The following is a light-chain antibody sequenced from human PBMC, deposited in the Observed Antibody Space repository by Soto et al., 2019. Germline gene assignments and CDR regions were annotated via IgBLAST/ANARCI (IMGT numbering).Light chain of an antibody. V-gene: IGKV3-20*01. Sequence: PGERATLSCRASQSVGSDYLAWYQQKPGQAPRLLIYGASRRATGIPDRFSVSGSGTDFTLTISRLEPEDFAVYYCQQYGSSSWTFGQGTKVEIK. J-gene: IGKJ1*01. CDR1: QSVGSDY. CDR3: QQYGSSSWT. CDR2: GAS.